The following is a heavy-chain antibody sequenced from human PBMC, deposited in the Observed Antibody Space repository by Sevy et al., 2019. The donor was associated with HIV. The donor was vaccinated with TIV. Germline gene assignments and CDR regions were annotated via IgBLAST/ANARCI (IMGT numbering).Heavy chain of an antibody. J-gene: IGHJ4*02. CDR1: GFTLSHYW. V-gene: IGHV3-33*08. CDR2: IWDNGSKK. D-gene: IGHD2-8*01. Sequence: GGSLRLSCAASGFTLSHYWMSWVRQVPGKGLEWVAVIWDNGSKKYYADSVKGRFTISRDNSKNTLYLQMNSLRAEDTAVYYCARGGYCTNNVCYGSIDYWGRGTLVTVSS. CDR3: ARGGYCTNNVCYGSIDY.